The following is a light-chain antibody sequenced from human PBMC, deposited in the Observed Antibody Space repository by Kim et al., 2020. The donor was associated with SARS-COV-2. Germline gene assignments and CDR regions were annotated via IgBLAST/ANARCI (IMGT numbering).Light chain of an antibody. CDR1: QNISNH. CDR3: HQHHAFPRT. CDR2: AAS. V-gene: IGKV1-9*01. Sequence: GDVCTFASRASQNISNHLAWYQQTPGNAPELLIYAASTMQAGVPAMFSGSGSGTDFILTGTSLQPEDFATFACHQHHAFPRTVGRGTKVDIK. J-gene: IGKJ1*01.